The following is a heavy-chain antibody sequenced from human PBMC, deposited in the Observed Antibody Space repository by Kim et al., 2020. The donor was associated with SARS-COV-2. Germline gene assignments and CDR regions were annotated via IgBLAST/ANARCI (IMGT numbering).Heavy chain of an antibody. CDR3: ASSNYDILTGAYFDY. V-gene: IGHV4-39*01. J-gene: IGHJ4*02. CDR2: IYYSGST. D-gene: IGHD3-9*01. CDR1: GGSISSSSYY. Sequence: SETLSLTCTVSGGSISSSSYYWGWIRQPPGKGLEWIGSIYYSGSTYYNPSLKSRVTISVDTSKNQFSLKLSSVTAADTAVYYCASSNYDILTGAYFDYWGQGTLVTVSS.